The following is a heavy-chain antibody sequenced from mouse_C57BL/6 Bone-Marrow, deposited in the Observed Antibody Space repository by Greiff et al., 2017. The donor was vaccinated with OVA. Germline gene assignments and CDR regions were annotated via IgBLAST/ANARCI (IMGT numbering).Heavy chain of an antibody. D-gene: IGHD2-1*01. V-gene: IGHV2-2*01. CDR3: ARNGGNYVWYFDV. Sequence: VMLVESGPGLVQPSQSLSITCTVSGFSLTSYGVHWVRQSPGKGLEWLGVIWSGGSTDYNAAFITRLSISKDNSKSQVFFKMNSLQADDTAIYYCARNGGNYVWYFDVWGTGTTVTVSS. CDR1: GFSLTSYG. CDR2: IWSGGST. J-gene: IGHJ1*03.